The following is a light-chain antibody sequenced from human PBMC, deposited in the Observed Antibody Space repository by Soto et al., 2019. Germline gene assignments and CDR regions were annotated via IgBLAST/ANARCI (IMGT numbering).Light chain of an antibody. Sequence: QSVLTQPASVSGSPGQSITISCTGTSSDVGGYNYVSWYQQHPGKAPKLMIYDVSNRPSGVSNRFSGSKSGNTASLTISWLQAEDEADYYCNSYTGSSPAIVVATGTKVTVL. CDR2: DVS. J-gene: IGLJ1*01. V-gene: IGLV2-14*01. CDR1: SSDVGGYNY. CDR3: NSYTGSSPAIV.